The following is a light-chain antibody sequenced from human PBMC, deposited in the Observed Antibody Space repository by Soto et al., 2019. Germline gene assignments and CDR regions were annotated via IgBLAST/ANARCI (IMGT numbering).Light chain of an antibody. CDR1: TGAVTSGHY. CDR3: SLAYSDNRV. V-gene: IGLV7-46*01. Sequence: QAVVPQEPSLTVSPGGTVTLTCGSSTGAVTSGHYPYWFQQKPGQAPRTLIYDTNNKHSWTPARFSGSLLGGKAALTLSGAQPDDEADYYCSLAYSDNRVFGGGTKLTVL. J-gene: IGLJ3*02. CDR2: DTN.